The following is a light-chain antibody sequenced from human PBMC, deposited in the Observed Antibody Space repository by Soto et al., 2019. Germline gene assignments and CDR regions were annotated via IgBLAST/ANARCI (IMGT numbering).Light chain of an antibody. J-gene: IGKJ3*01. V-gene: IGKV3-20*01. CDR3: HQYGSSPLYP. CDR1: QRVSSSY. Sequence: EIVLTQSPGTLSLSPGERATLSCRASQRVSSSYLAWYQQKPGQAPRLLIYGASIRASGIPDRFSGIGSGTDFTLTIIRLDPEDCAVYYCHQYGSSPLYPFGPGTKVHIQ. CDR2: GAS.